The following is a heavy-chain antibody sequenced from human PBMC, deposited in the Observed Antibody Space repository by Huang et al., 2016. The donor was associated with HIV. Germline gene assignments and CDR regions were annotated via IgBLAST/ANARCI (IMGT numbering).Heavy chain of an antibody. Sequence: QVQLQQWGAGLLKPSETLSLTCAVYGGAFSGYYWSWIRQSPGKGLEWIGEINHSGSTNYNPARKSRRTISVDASKNQFSLKLSSVTAADTAVYYCARERMMSWLDDHDAFDIWGQGTMVTVSS. D-gene: IGHD1-1*01. CDR3: ARERMMSWLDDHDAFDI. V-gene: IGHV4-34*01. CDR1: GGAFSGYY. J-gene: IGHJ3*02. CDR2: INHSGST.